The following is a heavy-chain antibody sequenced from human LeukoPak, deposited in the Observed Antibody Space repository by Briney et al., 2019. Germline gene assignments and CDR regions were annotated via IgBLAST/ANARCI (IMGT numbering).Heavy chain of an antibody. CDR2: ISGSGGST. CDR1: GFTFSSDA. J-gene: IGHJ3*02. V-gene: IGHV3-23*01. Sequence: GGSLRLSCAASGFTFSSDAMSWVRQAPGKGLEWVSAISGSGGSTYYADSVKGRFTISRDNSKNTLYLQMNSLRAEDTAVYYCARDTYGDYDAFDIWGQGTMVTVSS. CDR3: ARDTYGDYDAFDI. D-gene: IGHD4-17*01.